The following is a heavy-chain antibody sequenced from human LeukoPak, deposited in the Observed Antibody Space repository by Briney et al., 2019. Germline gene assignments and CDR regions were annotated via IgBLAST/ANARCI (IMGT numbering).Heavy chain of an antibody. V-gene: IGHV4-59*01. Sequence: SETLSLTCTVSGGSISSYYWSWIRQPPGKGLEWIGYIYYSGSTNYNPSLKSRVTISVDPSKNQFSLKLSSETAADTAVYYCARESGYLYGMDVWGQGTTVTVSS. CDR3: ARESGYLYGMDV. D-gene: IGHD1-26*01. CDR1: GGSISSYY. CDR2: IYYSGST. J-gene: IGHJ6*02.